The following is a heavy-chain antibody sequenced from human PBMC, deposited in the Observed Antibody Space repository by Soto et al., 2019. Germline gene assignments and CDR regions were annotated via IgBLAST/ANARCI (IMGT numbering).Heavy chain of an antibody. J-gene: IGHJ4*02. CDR3: ARDVAVPGESDRFDY. Sequence: QVQLQQSGPGLVKPSGTLSLTCAVSGDSISTNKWWSWVRQPPGKGLEWIGEVYHNGLTNYNASLKSRVTMSVATSKNQFSLKLTSVTAADTAIYYCARDVAVPGESDRFDYWGQGTLVTVSS. CDR2: VYHNGLT. V-gene: IGHV4-4*02. CDR1: GDSISTNKW. D-gene: IGHD6-19*01.